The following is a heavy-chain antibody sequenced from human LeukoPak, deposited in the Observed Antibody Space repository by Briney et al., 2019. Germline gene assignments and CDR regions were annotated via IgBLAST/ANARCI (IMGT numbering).Heavy chain of an antibody. CDR3: ARVYYGSGSSDY. CDR1: GYSISSGYY. V-gene: IGHV4-38-2*01. D-gene: IGHD3-10*01. Sequence: SETLSLTCAVSGYSISSGYYWGWIRQPPGKGLEWIGSIYHSGSTYYNPSLKSRLTISVDTSKNQFSLKLSSVTAADTAVYYYARVYYGSGSSDYWGQGTLVTVSS. J-gene: IGHJ4*02. CDR2: IYHSGST.